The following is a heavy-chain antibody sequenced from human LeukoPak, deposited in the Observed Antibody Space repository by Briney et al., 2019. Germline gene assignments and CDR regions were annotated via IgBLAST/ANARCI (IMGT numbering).Heavy chain of an antibody. CDR2: IFYGGST. J-gene: IGHJ4*02. CDR1: GGSISSVRYY. CDR3: ARQSVTAMLFGFDY. Sequence: PSETLSLTCTVSGGSISSVRYYWGWIRQPPGKGLEWIGTIFYGGSTYYNPSLKSRVSVAVDRSENQFSLKLTSVTAADTAFYFCARQSVTAMLFGFDYWGQGTLVTVPS. D-gene: IGHD2-21*02. V-gene: IGHV4-39*01.